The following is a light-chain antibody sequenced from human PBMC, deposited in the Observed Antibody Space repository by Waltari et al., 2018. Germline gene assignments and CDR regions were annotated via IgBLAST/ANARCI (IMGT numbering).Light chain of an antibody. V-gene: IGLV3-10*01. CDR1: ALTKKY. CDR3: YATDTSGGA. J-gene: IGLJ2*01. CDR2: DDT. Sequence: SDELTQPPSVSVSPGQTARITCSGDALTKKYAYWFQQKSGQAPVLVIRDDTKRPSAIPERFSGSSSGTMATLIISGAQVEDEADYYCYATDTSGGAFGGGTRLTVL.